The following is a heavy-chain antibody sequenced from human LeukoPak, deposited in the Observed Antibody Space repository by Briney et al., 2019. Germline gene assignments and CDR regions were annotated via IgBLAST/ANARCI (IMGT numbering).Heavy chain of an antibody. CDR2: ISSRSSYI. V-gene: IGHV3-21*01. D-gene: IGHD1-14*01. CDR3: ARTYNGDY. Sequence: GGSLRLSCAASGFTFSNYSMIWVRQAPGKGLEWVSSISSRSSYIYYADSVKGRFTISRDNAKNSLYLQMNSLRAEDTAVYYCARTYNGDYWGQGTLVTVSS. J-gene: IGHJ4*02. CDR1: GFTFSNYS.